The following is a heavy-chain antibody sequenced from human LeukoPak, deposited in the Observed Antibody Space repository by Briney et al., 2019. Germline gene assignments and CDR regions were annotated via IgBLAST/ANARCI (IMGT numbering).Heavy chain of an antibody. J-gene: IGHJ4*02. CDR2: ISGSGGST. CDR3: AKSPPGIAAAASFDC. CDR1: GFTFSSYA. D-gene: IGHD6-13*01. Sequence: GGFLRLSCAASGFTFSSYAVSWVRQAPGKGLEWVSAISGSGGSTYYADSVKGRFTISRDNSKNTLYLQMNSLRAEDTAVYYCAKSPPGIAAAASFDCWGQGTLVTVSS. V-gene: IGHV3-23*01.